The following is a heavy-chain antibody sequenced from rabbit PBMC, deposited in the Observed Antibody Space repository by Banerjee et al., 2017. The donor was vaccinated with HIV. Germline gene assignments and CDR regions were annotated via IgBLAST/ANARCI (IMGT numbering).Heavy chain of an antibody. J-gene: IGHJ4*01. CDR1: GIDFSSYYY. V-gene: IGHV1S45*01. CDR3: ATDSFRL. Sequence: QQQLEESGGGLVKPGGTLTLTCKASGIDFSSYYYMCWVRQAPGKGLEWIACIYTGSSGGTYYASWAKGRFTISKTSSTTVTLQMTSLTAADTATYFCATDSFRLWGPGTLVTVS. CDR2: IYTGSSGGT.